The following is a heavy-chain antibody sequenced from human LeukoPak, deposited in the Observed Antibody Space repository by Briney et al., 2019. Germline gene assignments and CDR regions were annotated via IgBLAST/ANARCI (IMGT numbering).Heavy chain of an antibody. D-gene: IGHD6-13*01. Sequence: GGSLRLSCAASGFSFSNSAMSWVRQAPGKGLEWVSAISGSGGSTYYADSVKGRFTISRDNSKNTLYLQMNSLRAEDTAVYYCAKWRSSSWYTGDPGFDPWGQGTLVTVSS. CDR1: GFSFSNSA. J-gene: IGHJ5*02. CDR3: AKWRSSSWYTGDPGFDP. CDR2: ISGSGGST. V-gene: IGHV3-23*01.